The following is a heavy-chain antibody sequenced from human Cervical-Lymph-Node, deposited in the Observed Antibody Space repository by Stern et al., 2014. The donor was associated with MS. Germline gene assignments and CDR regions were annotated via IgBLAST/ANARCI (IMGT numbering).Heavy chain of an antibody. V-gene: IGHV3-48*03. CDR3: ARDRGAERACLLPGERTGYSYYGMDV. CDR2: TSSNGVAT. Sequence: EVQLVESGRGVAQPGGSLTLSCVASEFSFSSYALNWVRKAPGKGLEWFSYTSSNGVATYNADSVRGRFTISRDTGKNSLFLQMDSLKADDTAAYYCARDRGAERACLLPGERTGYSYYGMDVWGQGTTVIVSS. D-gene: IGHD2-21*01. J-gene: IGHJ6*01. CDR1: EFSFSSYA.